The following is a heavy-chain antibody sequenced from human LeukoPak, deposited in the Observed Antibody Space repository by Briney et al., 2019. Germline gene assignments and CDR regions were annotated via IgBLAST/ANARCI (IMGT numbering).Heavy chain of an antibody. CDR2: IYSGGST. J-gene: IGHJ4*02. CDR3: AGGQQLVRFDY. Sequence: GGSLRLSCAASGFTVSANYMSWVRQAPGKGLEWVSVIYSGGSTYYADSVKGRFTISRDNSKNTMYLQMNSLRAEDTAVYYCAGGQQLVRFDYWGQGTLGTVSP. D-gene: IGHD6-13*01. V-gene: IGHV3-66*01. CDR1: GFTVSANY.